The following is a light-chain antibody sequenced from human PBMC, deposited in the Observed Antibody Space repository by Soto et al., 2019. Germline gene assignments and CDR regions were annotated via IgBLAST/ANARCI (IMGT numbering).Light chain of an antibody. CDR3: SSYTSSSAYV. CDR1: SSDVGGYNY. CDR2: DVN. V-gene: IGLV2-14*03. J-gene: IGLJ1*01. Sequence: QSALNQPASVSGSPGQSITISCTGTSSDVGGYNYVSWYQQHPGKAPKLMIYDVNNRPSGVSNRFSGSKSGNTASLTISGLQAEDEADYYCSSYTSSSAYVFGTGTKLTVL.